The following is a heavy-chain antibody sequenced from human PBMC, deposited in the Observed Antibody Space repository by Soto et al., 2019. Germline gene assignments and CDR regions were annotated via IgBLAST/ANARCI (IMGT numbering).Heavy chain of an antibody. V-gene: IGHV1-18*01. D-gene: IGHD4-17*01. CDR3: ASLRTTVTNPWKFDY. J-gene: IGHJ4*02. CDR2: ISAYNGNT. Sequence: ASVKVSCKASGYTFTSYGISWVRQAPGQGLEWMGWISAYNGNTNYAQKLQGRVTMTTDTSTSTAYMELRSLRSDDTAVYYWASLRTTVTNPWKFDYWGRETLVPVPS. CDR1: GYTFTSYG.